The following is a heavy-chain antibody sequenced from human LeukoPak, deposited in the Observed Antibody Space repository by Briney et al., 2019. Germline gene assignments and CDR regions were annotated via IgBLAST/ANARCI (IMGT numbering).Heavy chain of an antibody. CDR3: TRTRDYFATTRYFDY. CDR1: GYMFSSYY. D-gene: IGHD1-26*01. V-gene: IGHV1-18*01. Sequence: ASVKVSCKASGYMFSSYYKTWVRQAPGQGLEWMGWISGYNAKTNYAQKFQGRVTMTTDTSTRTAYLELRSLSSDDTAVYYCTRTRDYFATTRYFDYWGQGTLVTVSS. J-gene: IGHJ4*02. CDR2: ISGYNAKT.